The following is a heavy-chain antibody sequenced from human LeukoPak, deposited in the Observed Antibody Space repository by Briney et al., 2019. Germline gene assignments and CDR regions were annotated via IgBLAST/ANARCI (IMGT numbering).Heavy chain of an antibody. Sequence: SETLSLTCAVSGGSISSSNWWSWVRQPPGKGLEWIGEIYHSGSTNYNPSLKSRVTISVDKSKNQFSLKLSSVTAADTAVYYCARSGIMITFGGVIVPLAYWGQGTLVTVSS. D-gene: IGHD3-16*02. J-gene: IGHJ4*02. CDR1: GGSISSSNW. CDR2: IYHSGST. CDR3: ARSGIMITFGGVIVPLAY. V-gene: IGHV4-4*02.